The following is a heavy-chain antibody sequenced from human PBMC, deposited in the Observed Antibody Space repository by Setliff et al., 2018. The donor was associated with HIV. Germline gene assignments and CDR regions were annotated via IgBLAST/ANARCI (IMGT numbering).Heavy chain of an antibody. CDR2: IIPIFGTT. Sequence: GASVKVSCKASGGIFRREAISWVRQAPGQGLEWMGGIIPIFGTTNYAQKFQGRVTITADMTTDTAYLHLRSLRSEDAAVYYCATGELRPLDYWGQGTLVTVSS. V-gene: IGHV1-69*06. CDR3: ATGELRPLDY. CDR1: GGIFRREA. D-gene: IGHD1-7*01. J-gene: IGHJ4*02.